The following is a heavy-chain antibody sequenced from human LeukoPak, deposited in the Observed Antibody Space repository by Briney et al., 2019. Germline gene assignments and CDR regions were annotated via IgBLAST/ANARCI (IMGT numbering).Heavy chain of an antibody. J-gene: IGHJ4*02. CDR2: TYSGGST. CDR1: GFTVSSNY. V-gene: IGHV3-53*01. CDR3: AISGYSYGSFDY. Sequence: PGGSLRLSCAASGFTVSSNYMSWVRQAPGRGLEWVSVTYSGGSTYYADSVKGRFTISRDNSKNTLYLQMNSLRAEDTAVYYCAISGYSYGSFDYWGQGTLVTVSS. D-gene: IGHD5-18*01.